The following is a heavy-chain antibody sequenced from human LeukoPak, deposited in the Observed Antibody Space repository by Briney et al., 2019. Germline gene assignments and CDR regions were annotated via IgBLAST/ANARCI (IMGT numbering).Heavy chain of an antibody. CDR3: ARGYSSSWYVDY. V-gene: IGHV3-33*01. CDR2: IWYDGSNK. Sequence: GGSLRLSCAASGFTFSSYGMHWVRQAPGKGLEWVAVIWYDGSNKYYADSVKGRFTISRDNSKNTLYPQMNSLRAEDTAVYYCARGYSSSWYVDYWGQGTLVTVSS. CDR1: GFTFSSYG. D-gene: IGHD6-13*01. J-gene: IGHJ4*02.